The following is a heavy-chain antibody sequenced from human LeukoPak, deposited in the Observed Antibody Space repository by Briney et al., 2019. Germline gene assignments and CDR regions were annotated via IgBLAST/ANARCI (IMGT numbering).Heavy chain of an antibody. D-gene: IGHD2-8*01. CDR1: GGSISSYY. CDR3: ARVPKYCTNGVCHYYFDY. Sequence: SETLSLTCTVSGGSISSYYWSWIRQPPGKGLEWIGYIYYSGSTNYNPSLKSRVTISVDTSKNQFSLKLSSVTAADTAVYYCARVPKYCTNGVCHYYFDYWGQGTLVTVSS. J-gene: IGHJ4*02. V-gene: IGHV4-59*01. CDR2: IYYSGST.